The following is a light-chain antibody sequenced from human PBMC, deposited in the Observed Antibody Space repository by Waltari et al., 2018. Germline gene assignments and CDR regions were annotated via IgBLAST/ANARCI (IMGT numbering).Light chain of an antibody. CDR1: SPNIRRHN. Sequence: QSVLTQPPSASGAPGQRVTISCSGISPNIRRHNVNWSQRLPGTATRLLIFGNDQRPSGVPDRVSGSKSGTSAALAISGLQSDDEAEYYCATWDDSLTGVVFGGGTKLTV. V-gene: IGLV1-44*01. CDR2: GND. J-gene: IGLJ2*01. CDR3: ATWDDSLTGVV.